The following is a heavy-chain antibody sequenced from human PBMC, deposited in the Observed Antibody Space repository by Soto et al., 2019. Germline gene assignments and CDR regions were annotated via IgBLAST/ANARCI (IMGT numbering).Heavy chain of an antibody. CDR3: AKNNEYYFDY. J-gene: IGHJ4*02. V-gene: IGHV3-74*01. Sequence: PGGSLRLSCAASGFTFSDSWMHWVRQAPGKGLVWVSRIKSDGTYTTYADSVKGRFTISRDNAKNTLYLQMNSLRAEDTAMYFCAKNNEYYFDYWGQGTLVTVSS. D-gene: IGHD6-6*01. CDR2: IKSDGTYT. CDR1: GFTFSDSW.